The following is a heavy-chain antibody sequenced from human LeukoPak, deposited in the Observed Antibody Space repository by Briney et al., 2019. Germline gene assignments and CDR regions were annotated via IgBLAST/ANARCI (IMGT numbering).Heavy chain of an antibody. Sequence: QPGASPRLSCAASGFIFSNYAMYWVRQAPGKGLEWVSAISGRSDNTYYADSVKGRFTLSRDSSKNTLYLQMNSLRADDTAVYYCAKWGDYDVLTGYYVSDFWGQGTLVTVSS. CDR1: GFIFSNYA. D-gene: IGHD3-9*01. V-gene: IGHV3-23*01. CDR2: ISGRSDNT. J-gene: IGHJ4*02. CDR3: AKWGDYDVLTGYYVSDF.